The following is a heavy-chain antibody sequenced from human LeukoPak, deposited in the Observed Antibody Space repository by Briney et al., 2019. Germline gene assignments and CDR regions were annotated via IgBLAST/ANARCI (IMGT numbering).Heavy chain of an antibody. CDR1: GYTFTSYD. CDR3: AGSSGNYDDAFDI. CDR2: MNPNSGNT. V-gene: IGHV1-8*01. D-gene: IGHD1-26*01. J-gene: IGHJ3*02. Sequence: ASVKVSCKASGYTFTSYDINWVRQATGQGLEWVGWMNPNSGNTGYAQKFQGRVTMTRNTSISTAYMELSSLRSEDTAVYYCAGSSGNYDDAFDIWGQGTMVTVSS.